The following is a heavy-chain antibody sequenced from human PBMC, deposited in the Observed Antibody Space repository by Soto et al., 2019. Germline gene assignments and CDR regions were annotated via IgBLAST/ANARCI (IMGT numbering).Heavy chain of an antibody. J-gene: IGHJ4*02. D-gene: IGHD5-18*01. CDR1: GFIFSSYG. CDR3: ATDFRGYGYGHFDY. Sequence: QVQLVESGGGVVQPGRSLRLACAASGFIFSSYGMHWVLQAPGKGREWVAVISYDGSNKYYADSVKGRFTISRDNSKNTLYLQMNNLRAEDTAVYYCATDFRGYGYGHFDYWGQGTLVTVSS. V-gene: IGHV3-30*03. CDR2: ISYDGSNK.